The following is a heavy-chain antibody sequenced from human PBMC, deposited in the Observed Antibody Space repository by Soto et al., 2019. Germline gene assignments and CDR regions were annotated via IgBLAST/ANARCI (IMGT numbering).Heavy chain of an antibody. J-gene: IGHJ4*02. CDR2: IDPSDSQT. CDR1: GYSFADYW. V-gene: IGHV5-10-1*01. D-gene: IGHD3-22*01. CDR3: ARQIYDSDTGPNFQYYFDS. Sequence: GESLKISCKGSGYSFADYWITWVRQKPGKGLEWMGRIDPSDSQTYYSPSFRGHVTISVTKSITTVFLQWSSLRASDTAMYYCARQIYDSDTGPNFQYYFDSWGQGTPVTVSS.